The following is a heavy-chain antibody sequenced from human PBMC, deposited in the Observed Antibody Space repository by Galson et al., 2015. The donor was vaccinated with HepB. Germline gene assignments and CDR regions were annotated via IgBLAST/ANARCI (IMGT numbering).Heavy chain of an antibody. CDR2: IYNNGDT. Sequence: LRLSCAASGFIVSSQYMSWVRQAPGKGLEWVSVIYNNGDTYYADSVKGRFTISRDNSKNTVYLQMNSLRAEDTAMYYCARGYSKSWFSGLGYWGQGTLVTVSS. CDR1: GFIVSSQY. D-gene: IGHD1-26*01. V-gene: IGHV3-53*01. CDR3: ARGYSKSWFSGLGY. J-gene: IGHJ4*02.